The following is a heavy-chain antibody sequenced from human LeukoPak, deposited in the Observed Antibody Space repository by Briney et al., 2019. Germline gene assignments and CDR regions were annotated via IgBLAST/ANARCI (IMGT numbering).Heavy chain of an antibody. Sequence: GGSLRLSCAASGFTVSSNYMSWVRQAPGKGLEWVSVIYSGGSTYYADSVKGRFTISRDNSKNTLYLQMNSLRAEDTAVYYCARLRYSYVHDYWGQGTLVTVSS. V-gene: IGHV3-66*01. CDR2: IYSGGST. CDR3: ARLRYSYVHDY. J-gene: IGHJ4*02. CDR1: GFTVSSNY. D-gene: IGHD5-18*01.